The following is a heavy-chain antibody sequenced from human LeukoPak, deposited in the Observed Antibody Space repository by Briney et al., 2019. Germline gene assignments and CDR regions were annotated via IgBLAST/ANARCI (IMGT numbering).Heavy chain of an antibody. CDR2: VSGNDGNT. Sequence: GGSLRLSCRASGFTFSNYAMSWVRQAPGKGLEWVSGVSGNDGNTYYANSVKGRFSISRDNSKNTLYLQMNSLRADDTAVYYCAKEGGSSAWYELEYWGQGILVTVSS. CDR1: GFTFSNYA. J-gene: IGHJ4*02. D-gene: IGHD6-19*01. V-gene: IGHV3-23*01. CDR3: AKEGGSSAWYELEY.